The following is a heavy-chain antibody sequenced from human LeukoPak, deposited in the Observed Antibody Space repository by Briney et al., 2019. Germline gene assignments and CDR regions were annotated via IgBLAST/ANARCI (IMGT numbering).Heavy chain of an antibody. CDR3: ASSLGYTYGWNS. Sequence: SVKVSCKASGETFGSYALSWVRQAPGQGLEWMGGIIPIFGTASYAQKFQGRVTITADESTSTAYMDLSRLRCEDTAVYYCASSLGYTYGWNSWGQGTLVTVSS. J-gene: IGHJ4*02. V-gene: IGHV1-69*01. D-gene: IGHD5-18*01. CDR2: IIPIFGTA. CDR1: GETFGSYA.